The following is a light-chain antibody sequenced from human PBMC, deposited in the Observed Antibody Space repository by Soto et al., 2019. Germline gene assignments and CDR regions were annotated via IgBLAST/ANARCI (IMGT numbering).Light chain of an antibody. CDR1: QSISSY. Sequence: DIQMTQSPSSLSVSVGDRVSITCRASQSISSYLYWFQQKPGEAPNLLIYAASSLHSGVPSRFSGSGSGTDFILTISSLQPEDFATYYCQQSYDHPVTFGQGTRLEMK. J-gene: IGKJ5*01. CDR3: QQSYDHPVT. CDR2: AAS. V-gene: IGKV1-39*01.